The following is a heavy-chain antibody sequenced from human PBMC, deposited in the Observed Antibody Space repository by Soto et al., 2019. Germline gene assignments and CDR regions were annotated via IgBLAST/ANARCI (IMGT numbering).Heavy chain of an antibody. CDR2: INHSGST. J-gene: IGHJ4*02. D-gene: IGHD3-16*02. V-gene: IGHV4-34*01. CDR3: ARGYDYVWGSYRPARPDY. CDR1: GGSFSGFY. Sequence: SETLSLTCAVYGGSFSGFYWSWIRQPPGKGLEWIGEINHSGSTNYNPSLKSRVTISVDTSKNQFSLKLSSVTAADTAVYYCARGYDYVWGSYRPARPDYWGQGTLVTVSS.